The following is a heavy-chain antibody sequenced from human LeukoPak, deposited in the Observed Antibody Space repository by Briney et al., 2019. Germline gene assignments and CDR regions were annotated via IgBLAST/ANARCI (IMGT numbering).Heavy chain of an antibody. V-gene: IGHV1-2*02. CDR1: GYTFTSYG. CDR3: ARGGLLWFEELPIGRPFDY. D-gene: IGHD3-10*01. J-gene: IGHJ4*02. CDR2: INPNSGGK. Sequence: ASVKVSCKASGYTFTSYGISWVRQAPGQGLEWMGWINPNSGGKNYAQKFQGRVTMTRDTSISTAYMELSRLRSDDTAVYYCARGGLLWFEELPIGRPFDYWGQGTLVTVSS.